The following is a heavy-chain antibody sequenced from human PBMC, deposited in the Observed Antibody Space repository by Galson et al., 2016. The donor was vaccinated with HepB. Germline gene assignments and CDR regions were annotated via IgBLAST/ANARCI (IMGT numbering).Heavy chain of an antibody. CDR2: IIPLLGTT. Sequence: SVKVSCKASRGTFSNYGFSWVRQAPRQGLEWMGGIIPLLGTTHYAQSFQRRVTITADTSTSTVNMELTGFRSEDTAVYFCARDSTPSGTYCVGYFDSWGQGTLVTVSS. D-gene: IGHD1-26*01. CDR3: ARDSTPSGTYCVGYFDS. CDR1: RGTFSNYG. J-gene: IGHJ4*02. V-gene: IGHV1-69*10.